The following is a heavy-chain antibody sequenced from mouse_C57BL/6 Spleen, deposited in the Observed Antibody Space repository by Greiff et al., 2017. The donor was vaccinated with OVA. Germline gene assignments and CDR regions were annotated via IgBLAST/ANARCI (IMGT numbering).Heavy chain of an antibody. J-gene: IGHJ2*01. CDR3: ARDRLTPYYFDY. V-gene: IGHV5-4*01. D-gene: IGHD3-2*02. Sequence: EVQLVESGGGLVKPGGSLKLSCAASGFTFSSYAMSWVRQTPEKRLEWVATISDGGSYTYYPDNVKGRFTISRDNAKNNLYLQMSHLKSEDTAMYDCARDRLTPYYFDYWGQGTTLTVSS. CDR2: ISDGGSYT. CDR1: GFTFSSYA.